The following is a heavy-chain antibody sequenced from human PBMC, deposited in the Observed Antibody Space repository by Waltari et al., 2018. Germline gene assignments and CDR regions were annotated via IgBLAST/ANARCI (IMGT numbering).Heavy chain of an antibody. V-gene: IGHV1-2*02. Sequence: QVQLVQSGAEVKKPGASVKVSCKASGYTFTAHYMHWVRQAPGQGVGWRGGTVTRSGATNYAPRVQGRVTMTRDTSLNTAVMELSGLTSDDTAIYYCARLGDCSGSSCGSWGQGTLVTVSS. CDR1: GYTFTAHY. J-gene: IGHJ4*02. CDR2: TVTRSGAT. D-gene: IGHD2-15*01. CDR3: ARLGDCSGSSCGS.